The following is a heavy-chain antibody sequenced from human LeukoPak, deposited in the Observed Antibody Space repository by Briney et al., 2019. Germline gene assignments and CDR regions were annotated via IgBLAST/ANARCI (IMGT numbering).Heavy chain of an antibody. V-gene: IGHV3-48*01. CDR2: ISSSSSTI. CDR3: AGVVPAAILPYY. CDR1: GFTFSSYS. D-gene: IGHD2-2*01. J-gene: IGHJ4*02. Sequence: PGGSLRLSCAASGFTFSSYSMNWVRQAPGKGLEWVSYISSSSSTIYYADSVKGRFTISRDNAKNSLYLQMNSLRAEDTAVNYCAGVVPAAILPYYWGQGTLVTVSS.